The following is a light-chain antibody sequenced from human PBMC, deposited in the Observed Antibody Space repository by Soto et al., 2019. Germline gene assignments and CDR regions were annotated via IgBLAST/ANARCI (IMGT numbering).Light chain of an antibody. V-gene: IGKV3-20*01. CDR3: QQYGSSPQT. J-gene: IGKJ1*01. Sequence: EIVLTQSPGTLSLSPGERATLSCRASQSVSSCYLAWYQQKPGQAPRLLIDGASSRSTGIPDRFSGSGSGTDFTLTISSLEHEDVAVYYCQQYGSSPQTFGQGTKVAIK. CDR2: GAS. CDR1: QSVSSCY.